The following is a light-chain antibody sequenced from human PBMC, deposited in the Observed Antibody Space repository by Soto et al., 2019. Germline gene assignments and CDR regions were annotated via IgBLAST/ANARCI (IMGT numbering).Light chain of an antibody. Sequence: DIQMTQSPSTLSASIGDRVTITCRASQTVNGWLAWYQQRPGRAPNLLIYDVSNLEGGVPLRFSGSGSGTEFTLTISNLQPDDFETYYCQQNNNYPWTFGQGTKVDIK. CDR2: DVS. V-gene: IGKV1-5*03. J-gene: IGKJ1*01. CDR1: QTVNGW. CDR3: QQNNNYPWT.